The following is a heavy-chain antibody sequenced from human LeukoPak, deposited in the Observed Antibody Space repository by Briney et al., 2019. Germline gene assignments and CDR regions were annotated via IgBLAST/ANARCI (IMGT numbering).Heavy chain of an antibody. CDR2: IWYDGNNK. D-gene: IGHD1-26*01. V-gene: IGHV3-33*06. CDR1: GFTFRSYG. J-gene: IGHJ4*02. CDR3: AKEDGGSGDY. Sequence: GGSLRLSCAASGFTFRSYGMHWVRQAPGKGLEWVAVIWYDGNNKYYADSVKGRFTISRDNSKNTLYLQMGSLRAEDTAVYYCAKEDGGSGDYWGQGTLVTVSS.